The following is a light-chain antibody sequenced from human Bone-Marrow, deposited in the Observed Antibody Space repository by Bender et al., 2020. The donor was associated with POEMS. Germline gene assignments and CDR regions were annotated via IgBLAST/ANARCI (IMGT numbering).Light chain of an antibody. V-gene: IGLV2-23*02. Sequence: QSALTQPASVSGSPGQSVTISCTGTSSDVGGYAFVSWYQHHPGKTPKLILFEVTNRPSGVSNRFSGSKSGNTASLTISGLQAEDEADYYCCSYANSRTWVFGGGTKLTVL. CDR3: CSYANSRTWV. CDR2: EVT. J-gene: IGLJ3*02. CDR1: SSDVGGYAF.